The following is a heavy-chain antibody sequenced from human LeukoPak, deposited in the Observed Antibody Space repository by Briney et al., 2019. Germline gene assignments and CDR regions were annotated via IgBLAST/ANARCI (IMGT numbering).Heavy chain of an antibody. D-gene: IGHD5-18*01. CDR2: IYTSGST. CDR3: ARKRYSYRRGPSYYFDY. J-gene: IGHJ4*02. CDR1: GGSISSYY. V-gene: IGHV4-4*09. Sequence: KPSETLSLTCTVSGGSISSYYWSWIRQPPGKGLEWIGYIYTSGSTNYNPSLKSRVTISVDTSKNQFSLKLSSVTAADTAVYYCARKRYSYRRGPSYYFDYWGQGTLVTVSS.